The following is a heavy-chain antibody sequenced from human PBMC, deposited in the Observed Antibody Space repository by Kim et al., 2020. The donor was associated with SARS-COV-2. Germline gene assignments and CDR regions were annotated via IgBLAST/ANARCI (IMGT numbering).Heavy chain of an antibody. CDR3: ATQTPYDYVWGSYHDAFDI. CDR1: GGSISSSSYY. V-gene: IGHV4-39*01. CDR2: IYYSGST. D-gene: IGHD3-16*02. J-gene: IGHJ3*02. Sequence: SETLSLTCTVSGGSISSSSYYWGWIRQPPGKGLEWIGSIYYSGSTYYNPSLKSRVTISVDTSKNQFSLKLSSVTAADTAVYYCATQTPYDYVWGSYHDAFDIWGQGTMVTVSS.